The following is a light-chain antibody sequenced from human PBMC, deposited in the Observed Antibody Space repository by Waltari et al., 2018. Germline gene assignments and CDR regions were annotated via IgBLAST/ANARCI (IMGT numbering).Light chain of an antibody. J-gene: IGLJ3*02. V-gene: IGLV5-37*01. CDR2: YKSDPEK. CDR1: SDINVGDFN. CDR3: MFWPSSGWV. Sequence: QPVLTQPPSSSASPGESARLTCTLPSDINVGDFNIYWYQQKPGSSPRFLLYYKSDPEKAQGSGVPSRFAGSKDASAKAGIVLISGLQSEDEADYYCMFWPSSGWVFGGGTKLTVL.